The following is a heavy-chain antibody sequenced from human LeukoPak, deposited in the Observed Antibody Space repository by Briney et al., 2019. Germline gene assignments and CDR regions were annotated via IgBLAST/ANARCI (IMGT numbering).Heavy chain of an antibody. Sequence: PSETLSLTCSVSGGSISSSSYYWGWIRQPPGKGLEWIGSIYYSGSTYYNPSLKSRVTISVDTSKNQFSLKLSSVTAADTAVYYCARDGGYDPLRYYYYYGMDVWGQGTTVTVSS. CDR1: GGSISSSSYY. J-gene: IGHJ6*02. V-gene: IGHV4-39*02. CDR3: ARDGGYDPLRYYYYYGMDV. CDR2: IYYSGST. D-gene: IGHD5-12*01.